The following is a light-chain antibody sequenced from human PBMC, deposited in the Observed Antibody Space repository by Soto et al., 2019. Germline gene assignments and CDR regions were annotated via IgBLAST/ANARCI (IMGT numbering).Light chain of an antibody. Sequence: QSALTQPRSVSGSPGQSVTISCTGSSCDVGAHDDVSWYQQHPGKAPKLMLYDNNKRPSGVPDRFSGSKSGSTASLTISGLQDEDEADYHCCSCAASDNGVFGGGTQLTVL. V-gene: IGLV2-11*01. CDR1: SCDVGAHDD. J-gene: IGLJ3*02. CDR2: DNN. CDR3: CSCAASDNGV.